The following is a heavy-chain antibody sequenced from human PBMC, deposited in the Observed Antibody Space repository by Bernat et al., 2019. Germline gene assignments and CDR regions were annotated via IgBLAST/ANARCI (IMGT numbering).Heavy chain of an antibody. J-gene: IGHJ5*02. CDR3: ARDQGSSWYKKYNWFDP. D-gene: IGHD6-13*01. CDR2: IYHSGRT. V-gene: IGHV4-38-2*02. Sequence: QVQLQESGPGLVKPSETLSLTCAVSGYSISSGYYWGWIRQPPGKGLEWIGSIYHSGRTYYNPSLKSRVTISVDTSKNQFSLKLSSVTAADTAVYYCARDQGSSWYKKYNWFDPWGQGTLVTVSS. CDR1: GYSISSGYY.